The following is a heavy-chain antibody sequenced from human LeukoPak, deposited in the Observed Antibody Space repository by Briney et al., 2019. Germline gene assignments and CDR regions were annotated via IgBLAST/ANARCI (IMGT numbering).Heavy chain of an antibody. CDR2: ISGSGGST. V-gene: IGHV3-23*01. J-gene: IGHJ4*02. CDR3: ARSLLSHYGSGSYFDY. D-gene: IGHD3-10*01. CDR1: GFTFSSYA. Sequence: GGSLRLSCAASGFTFSSYAMSWVRQAPGKGLEWVSAISGSGGSTYYADSVKGRFTISRDNAKNSLYLQMNSLRAEDTAVYYCARSLLSHYGSGSYFDYWGQGTLVTVSS.